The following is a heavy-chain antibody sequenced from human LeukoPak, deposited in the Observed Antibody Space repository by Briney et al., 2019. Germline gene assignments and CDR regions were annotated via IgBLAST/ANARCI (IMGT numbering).Heavy chain of an antibody. V-gene: IGHV4-39*01. Sequence: PSETLSLTCTVSGGSISSSSYYWGWIRQPPGKGLEWIGSIYYSGSTYYNPSLKSRVTISVDTSKNQFSLKLSSVTAADTAVYYCARPMGPPLLRYFDWFPRWFDPWGQGTLVTVSS. CDR1: GGSISSSSYY. D-gene: IGHD3-9*01. CDR2: IYYSGST. J-gene: IGHJ5*02. CDR3: ARPMGPPLLRYFDWFPRWFDP.